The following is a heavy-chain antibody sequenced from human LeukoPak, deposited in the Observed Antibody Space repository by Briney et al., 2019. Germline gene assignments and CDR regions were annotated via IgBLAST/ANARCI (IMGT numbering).Heavy chain of an antibody. V-gene: IGHV4-34*01. J-gene: IGHJ4*02. Sequence: SETLSLTCAVYGASFIGSYWNWIRQPPGKGLEWIGEVTHDGRINHNPSLRGRVTIPVDTSMNQFSLRLSSVAAADTAVYYCATIYGDFSDFDSWAQGTLVTVSS. D-gene: IGHD4-17*01. CDR1: GASFIGSY. CDR2: VTHDGRI. CDR3: ATIYGDFSDFDS.